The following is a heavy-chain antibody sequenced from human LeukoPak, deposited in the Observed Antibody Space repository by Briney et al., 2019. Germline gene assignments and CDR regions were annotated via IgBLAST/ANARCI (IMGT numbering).Heavy chain of an antibody. J-gene: IGHJ5*02. CDR1: GYTFTGYY. Sequence: GASVKVSCKASGYTFTGYYMHWVRQAPGQGLEWMGWINPNSGGTNYAQKFQGRVTMTRDTSISTAYMELSRLRSDDTAVYYCARARYCSSTSCYGWFDPWGQGTLVTVSS. D-gene: IGHD2-2*01. V-gene: IGHV1-2*02. CDR2: INPNSGGT. CDR3: ARARYCSSTSCYGWFDP.